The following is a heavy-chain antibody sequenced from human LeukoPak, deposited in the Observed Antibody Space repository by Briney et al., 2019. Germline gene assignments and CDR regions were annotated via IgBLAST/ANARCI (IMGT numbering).Heavy chain of an antibody. V-gene: IGHV1-46*01. J-gene: IGHJ4*02. D-gene: IGHD3-9*01. CDR3: ARAEYYDILTGLDH. Sequence: GASGKVSCKLSGYTFSSYYMHWVRQAPGQGLEWMGIINPSGSSATYAQRFQGRVTMTRDTSTSTVYMELSSLRSDDTAVYYCARAEYYDILTGLDHWGQGTLVTVSS. CDR2: INPSGSSA. CDR1: GYTFSSYY.